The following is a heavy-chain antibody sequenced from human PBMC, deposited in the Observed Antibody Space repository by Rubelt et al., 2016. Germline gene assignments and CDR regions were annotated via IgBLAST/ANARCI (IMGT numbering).Heavy chain of an antibody. J-gene: IGHJ4*02. CDR1: GFTVSGNF. V-gene: IGHV3-66*02. Sequence: EARGGLVQPGGSLRLSCAASGFTVSGNFMSWVRQAPGKGLQWVSIIYSGGTTYYADSVRGRFTISRDNSENTLYLQMNSLRAEDTAVYYCAKQEPSTGVIYWGQGTLVTVSS. D-gene: IGHD1-1*01. CDR2: IYSGGTT. CDR3: AKQEPSTGVIY.